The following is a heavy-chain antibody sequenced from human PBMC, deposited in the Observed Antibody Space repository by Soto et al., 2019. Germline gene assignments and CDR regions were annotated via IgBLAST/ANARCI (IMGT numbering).Heavy chain of an antibody. CDR1: GGSINSSSYY. D-gene: IGHD3-3*01. J-gene: IGHJ5*02. Sequence: SSETLSLTCTVSGGSINSSSYYWGWIRQPPGKGLEWIGSIYYSRNTYYNPSLKSRVTISVDTSKNQFSLKLSSVTAADTAVYYCARRGVLRFLEIDPWGQGTLVTVSS. CDR2: IYYSRNT. V-gene: IGHV4-39*01. CDR3: ARRGVLRFLEIDP.